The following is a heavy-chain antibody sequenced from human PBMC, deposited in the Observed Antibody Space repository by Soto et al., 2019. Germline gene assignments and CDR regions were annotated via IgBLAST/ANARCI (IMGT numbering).Heavy chain of an antibody. J-gene: IGHJ3*02. CDR1: GYSFTSYW. Sequence: PGESLKISCKGSGYSFTSYWMSGVRQMPGKGLEWMGRIDPSDSYTNYSPSFQGHVTISADKSISTAYLQWSSLKASDTAMYYCARLPIVVVPAAIEDAFDIWGQGTMVTVSS. CDR3: ARLPIVVVPAAIEDAFDI. D-gene: IGHD2-2*01. V-gene: IGHV5-10-1*01. CDR2: IDPSDSYT.